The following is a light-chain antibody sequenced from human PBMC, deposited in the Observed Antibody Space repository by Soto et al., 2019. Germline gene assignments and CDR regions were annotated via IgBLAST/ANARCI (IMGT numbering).Light chain of an antibody. CDR2: AAS. Sequence: AIQMTQSPSSLSASVGDRVTITCRASQGIRNDLGWDQQKPGKAPKLLIYAASSLQSGVPSRFSGSGSVPHFTLTISSLQPEDFATYYCQQDYSYPLTFGQGTKVEIK. CDR3: QQDYSYPLT. CDR1: QGIRND. J-gene: IGKJ1*01. V-gene: IGKV1-6*01.